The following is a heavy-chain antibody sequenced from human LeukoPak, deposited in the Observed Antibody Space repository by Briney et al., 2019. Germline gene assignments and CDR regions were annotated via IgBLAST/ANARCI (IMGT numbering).Heavy chain of an antibody. Sequence: GGSLRLSCAASGFTFSSYSMNWVRQAPGKGLEWVSSISSSSSYIYYADSVKGRLTISRDNAKNSLYLQMNSLRAEDTAVYYCARGTTGTTGRGDYWGQGTLVTVSS. J-gene: IGHJ4*02. CDR2: ISSSSSYI. D-gene: IGHD1-1*01. CDR1: GFTFSSYS. V-gene: IGHV3-21*01. CDR3: ARGTTGTTGRGDY.